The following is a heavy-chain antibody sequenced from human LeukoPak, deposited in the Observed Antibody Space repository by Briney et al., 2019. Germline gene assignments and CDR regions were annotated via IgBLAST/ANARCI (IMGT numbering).Heavy chain of an antibody. J-gene: IGHJ5*02. D-gene: IGHD6-6*01. CDR1: GGTFISYA. CDR2: IIPIFGTA. Sequence: SVKVSCKASGGTFISYAISWVRQAPGQGLEWMGGIIPIFGTANYAQKFQGRVTITADESTSTAYMELSSLRSEDTAVYYCARDVVAARLIWFDPWGQGTLVTVSS. V-gene: IGHV1-69*13. CDR3: ARDVVAARLIWFDP.